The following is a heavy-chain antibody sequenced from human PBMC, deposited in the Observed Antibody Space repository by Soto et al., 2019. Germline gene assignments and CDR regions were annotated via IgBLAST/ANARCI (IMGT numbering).Heavy chain of an antibody. J-gene: IGHJ4*02. CDR3: ARLDIVVVPAAMGVDY. V-gene: IGHV1-18*01. CDR2: ISAYNGNT. D-gene: IGHD2-2*01. Sequence: ASVKVSCKASGYTFTSYGISWVRQAPGQGLEWMGWISAYNGNTNYAQKLQGRVTMTTDTSTSTAYMELRSLRSDDTAVYYCARLDIVVVPAAMGVDYWGQGTLVTVSS. CDR1: GYTFTSYG.